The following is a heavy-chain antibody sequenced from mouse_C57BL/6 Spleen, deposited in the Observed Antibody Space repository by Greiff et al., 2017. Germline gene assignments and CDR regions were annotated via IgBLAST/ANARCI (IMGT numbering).Heavy chain of an antibody. Sequence: QVQLQQSGPELVKPGASVKISCKASGYAFSSSWMNWVKQRPGKGLEWIGRIYPGDGDTNYNGKFKGKATLTADKSSSTAYMQLSSLTSEDSAVYFCARKGSYYDYDPFAYWGQGTLVTVSA. J-gene: IGHJ3*01. V-gene: IGHV1-82*01. CDR3: ARKGSYYDYDPFAY. CDR2: IYPGDGDT. CDR1: GYAFSSSW. D-gene: IGHD2-4*01.